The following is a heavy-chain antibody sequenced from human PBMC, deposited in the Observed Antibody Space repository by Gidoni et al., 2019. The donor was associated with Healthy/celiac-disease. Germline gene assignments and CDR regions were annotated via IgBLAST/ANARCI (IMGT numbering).Heavy chain of an antibody. CDR3: TTDCPRTLAAAGTSCAFDI. CDR2: IKSKTDGGTT. J-gene: IGHJ3*02. Sequence: EVQLVESGGGLVKPGGSLRLSCAASGFTFRNAWMSWVRQAPGKGLEWVGRIKSKTDGGTTDYAAPVKGRFTISRDDSKNTLYLQMNSLKTEDTAVYYCTTDCPRTLAAAGTSCAFDIWGQGTMVTVSS. V-gene: IGHV3-15*01. D-gene: IGHD6-13*01. CDR1: GFTFRNAW.